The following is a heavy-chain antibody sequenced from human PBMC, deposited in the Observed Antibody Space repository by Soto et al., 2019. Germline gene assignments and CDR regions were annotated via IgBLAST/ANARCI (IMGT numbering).Heavy chain of an antibody. CDR3: ARGDKGAFDL. CDR1: GFTFSYYW. Sequence: EVQLVESEGGLVQPGGSLRLSCAASGFTFSYYWMHWVRQAPGQGLVWVSRIHSDGSSTTYADSVKGRFTISRDNAKNTMYLQMNRRRAEDAAVYYCARGDKGAFDLWGQGTMGTVSS. D-gene: IGHD2-21*02. CDR2: IHSDGSST. V-gene: IGHV3-74*01. J-gene: IGHJ3*01.